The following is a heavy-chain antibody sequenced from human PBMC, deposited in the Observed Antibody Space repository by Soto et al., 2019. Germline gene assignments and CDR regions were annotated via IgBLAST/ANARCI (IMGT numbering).Heavy chain of an antibody. J-gene: IGHJ3*02. D-gene: IGHD3-22*01. CDR3: AKGAPGDYYDSSGLDAFNI. V-gene: IGHV3-21*01. CDR1: GFTFRSYA. CDR2: ISSSGTYI. Sequence: GGSLRLSCAASGFTFRSYATSWVRQAPGKGLEWVSSISSSGTYIYFADSVKGRFAISRDNTRNSLYLQMNSLRAEDTAMYYCAKGAPGDYYDSSGLDAFNIWGQGTMVTVSS.